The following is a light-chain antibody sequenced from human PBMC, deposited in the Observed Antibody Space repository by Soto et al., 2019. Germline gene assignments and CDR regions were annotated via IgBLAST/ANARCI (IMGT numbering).Light chain of an antibody. CDR2: GIS. J-gene: IGKJ4*01. V-gene: IGKV3-20*01. Sequence: EIVLTQSPGTLSLSPGERATLSCRASQSVSSSYLAWYQQKPGQAPRVIIFGISTRATAIPDRFSGSGSGTDFTLTISRLEPDDFALYYCQQYGNSPLTFGGGTKVDIK. CDR1: QSVSSSY. CDR3: QQYGNSPLT.